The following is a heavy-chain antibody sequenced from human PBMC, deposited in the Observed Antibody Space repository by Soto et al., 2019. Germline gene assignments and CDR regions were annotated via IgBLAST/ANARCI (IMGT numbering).Heavy chain of an antibody. CDR1: GFSVSGDY. CDR3: ARATEWNALDI. V-gene: IGHV3-53*02. D-gene: IGHD3-3*01. Sequence: DVQLVETGGGLIQPGGSLRLSCAASGFSVSGDYMNWVRQGPGKGLEWVSVIYRGGTTYYAGFVMGRFTISRDDSENTLCLQMNSLRAEDTAVYYCARATEWNALDIWGQGTMVTVSS. CDR2: IYRGGTT. J-gene: IGHJ3*02.